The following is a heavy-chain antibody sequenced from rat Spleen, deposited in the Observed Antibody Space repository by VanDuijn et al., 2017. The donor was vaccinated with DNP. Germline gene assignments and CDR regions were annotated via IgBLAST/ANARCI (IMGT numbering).Heavy chain of an antibody. D-gene: IGHD1-10*01. Sequence: EVQLVESGGGLVQPGRSMKLSCAASGFTFRSFPMAWVRQAPTKGLEWVATFSTRADDTYYRDSVKGRFTISRDNAKSTLYLQMNSLRSEDTATYYCAKDGTTTYNWFAYWGQGTLVTVSS. V-gene: IGHV5-46*01. J-gene: IGHJ3*01. CDR3: AKDGTTTYNWFAY. CDR2: FSTRADDT. CDR1: GFTFRSFP.